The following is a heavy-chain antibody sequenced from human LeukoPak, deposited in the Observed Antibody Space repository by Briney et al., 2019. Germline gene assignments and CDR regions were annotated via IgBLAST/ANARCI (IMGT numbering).Heavy chain of an antibody. Sequence: GRSLRLSCAASGFTFSSYGMHRVRQAPGKGLEWVAVISYDGSNKYYADSVKGRFTISRDNSKNTLYLQMNSLRAEDTAVYYCANKGAARPFDYWGQGTLVTVSS. CDR3: ANKGAARPFDY. J-gene: IGHJ4*02. CDR2: ISYDGSNK. D-gene: IGHD6-6*01. CDR1: GFTFSSYG. V-gene: IGHV3-30*18.